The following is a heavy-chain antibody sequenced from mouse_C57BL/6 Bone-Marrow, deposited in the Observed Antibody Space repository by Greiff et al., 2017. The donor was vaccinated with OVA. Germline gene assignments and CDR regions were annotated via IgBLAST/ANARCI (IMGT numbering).Heavy chain of an antibody. CDR3: ARERGPYYGNYGFDY. CDR1: GYTFTSYW. CDR2: IHPNSGST. J-gene: IGHJ2*01. Sequence: QVQLQQPGAELVKPGASVKLSCKASGYTFTSYWMHWVKQRPGQGLEWIGMIHPNSGSTNYNEKFKSKATLTVDKSSSTAYMQLSSLTSEDSAVYYCARERGPYYGNYGFDYWGQGTTLTVSS. V-gene: IGHV1-64*01. D-gene: IGHD2-10*01.